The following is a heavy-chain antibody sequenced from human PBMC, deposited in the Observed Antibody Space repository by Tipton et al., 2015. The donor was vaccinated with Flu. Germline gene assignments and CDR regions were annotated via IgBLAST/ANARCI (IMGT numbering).Heavy chain of an antibody. CDR3: ARDLRGYSGYTGGDAFDV. Sequence: TLSLTCTVSGGSVTSSYWSWIRQPAGKGLEWIGRISTSGSTNYNVSLNSRVIMSVDPSKGQLSLRLSSATAADTAKYYCARDLRGYSGYTGGDAFDVWGQGTVVTVSS. CDR2: ISTSGST. V-gene: IGHV4-4*07. D-gene: IGHD5-12*01. CDR1: GGSVTSSY. J-gene: IGHJ3*01.